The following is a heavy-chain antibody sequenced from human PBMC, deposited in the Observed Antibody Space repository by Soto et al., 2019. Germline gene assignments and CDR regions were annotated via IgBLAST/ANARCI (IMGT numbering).Heavy chain of an antibody. CDR3: ATEGLPTVVNRSLHY. V-gene: IGHV1-24*01. Sequence: GAPVKVSCTVSGYTLTELSMHWVRQAPGKGLEWMGGFDPEDGETIYAQKFQGRVTMTEDTSTDTAYMELSSLRSEDTAVYYCATEGLPTVVNRSLHYWGQGTLVTVSS. CDR1: GYTLTELS. J-gene: IGHJ4*02. D-gene: IGHD4-17*01. CDR2: FDPEDGET.